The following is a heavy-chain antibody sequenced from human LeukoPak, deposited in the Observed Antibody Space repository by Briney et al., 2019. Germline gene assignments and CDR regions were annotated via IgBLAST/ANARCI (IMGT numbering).Heavy chain of an antibody. V-gene: IGHV3-30-3*01. D-gene: IGHD6-13*01. J-gene: IGHJ3*02. CDR3: ARERRSSSSWYDARDAFDI. CDR1: GFTFSSYA. Sequence: PGGSLRLSCAASGFTFSSYAMHWVRQAPGKGLEWVAVISYDGSNKYYADSVRGRFTISRDNSKNTLYLQMNSLRAEDTAVYYCARERRSSSSWYDARDAFDIWGQGTMVTVSS. CDR2: ISYDGSNK.